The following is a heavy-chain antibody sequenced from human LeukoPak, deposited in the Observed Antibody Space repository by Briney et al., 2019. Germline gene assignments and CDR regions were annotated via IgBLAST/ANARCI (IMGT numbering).Heavy chain of an antibody. Sequence: GGSLRLSCAASGFTFSNYVMTWVRQAPGKGLEWVSVISVTGGTTYYADSVNGRFTISRDNSKNTLYLQMSSLRAEDTAIYYCAKSGGPRLYTTGRFDPWGQGTLVTVSS. CDR2: ISVTGGTT. V-gene: IGHV3-23*01. J-gene: IGHJ5*02. CDR3: AKSGGPRLYTTGRFDP. D-gene: IGHD2-2*02. CDR1: GFTFSNYV.